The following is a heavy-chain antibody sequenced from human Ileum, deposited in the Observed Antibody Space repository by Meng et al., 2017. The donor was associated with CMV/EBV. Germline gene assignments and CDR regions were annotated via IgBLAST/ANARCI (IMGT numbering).Heavy chain of an antibody. CDR3: AREGLPNEGYVPYYFDS. Sequence: GCFSGYYWSWIRQPPGKGLEWIGEINHSGSTNYNPSLKSRVTISVDTSKNQFSLKLSSVTAADTAVYYCAREGLPNEGYVPYYFDSWGQGNLVTVSS. D-gene: IGHD3-16*01. J-gene: IGHJ4*02. CDR1: GCFSGYY. CDR2: INHSGST. V-gene: IGHV4-34*01.